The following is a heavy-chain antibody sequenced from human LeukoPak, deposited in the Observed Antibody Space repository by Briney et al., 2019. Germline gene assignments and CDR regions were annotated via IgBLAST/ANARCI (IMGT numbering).Heavy chain of an antibody. Sequence: SVKGRFTISRDNSKNTLYLQMNSLRPEDTATYYCASDSAGYYGHIDYWGQGTLVTVSS. V-gene: IGHV3-30*01. D-gene: IGHD3-22*01. J-gene: IGHJ4*02. CDR3: ASDSAGYYGHIDY.